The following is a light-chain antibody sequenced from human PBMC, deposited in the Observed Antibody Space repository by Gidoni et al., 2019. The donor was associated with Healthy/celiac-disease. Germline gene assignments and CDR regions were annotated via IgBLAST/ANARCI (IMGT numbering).Light chain of an antibody. CDR2: DAS. J-gene: IGKJ4*01. CDR1: QDISNY. V-gene: IGKV1-33*01. Sequence: DIQMTQSPSSLSASVGDRVTITCQASQDISNYLNWYKQKPGKAPKLLIYDASNLETGVPSRFSGSGSGTDFTFTISSLQPEDIATYYCQQYDPLPAFGGGTKVEIK. CDR3: QQYDPLPA.